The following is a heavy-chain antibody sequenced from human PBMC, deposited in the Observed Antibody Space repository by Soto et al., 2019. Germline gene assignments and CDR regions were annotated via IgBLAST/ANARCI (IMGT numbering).Heavy chain of an antibody. Sequence: GGSLRLSCAASGFTFSSYAMSWVRQAPGKGLEWVSAISGSGGSTYYADSVKGRFTISRDNSKNTLYLQMNSLRAEDTAVYYCAKAHELTMIVVVTARVRYYFDYWGQGTLVTVSS. J-gene: IGHJ4*02. V-gene: IGHV3-23*01. CDR3: AKAHELTMIVVVTARVRYYFDY. CDR1: GFTFSSYA. D-gene: IGHD3-22*01. CDR2: ISGSGGST.